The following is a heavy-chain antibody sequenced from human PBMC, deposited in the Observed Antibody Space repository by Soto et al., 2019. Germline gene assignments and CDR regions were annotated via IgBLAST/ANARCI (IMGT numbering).Heavy chain of an antibody. D-gene: IGHD2-2*01. CDR3: TSSSRTSSSPVY. J-gene: IGHJ4*02. V-gene: IGHV4-59*01. CDR1: GGSMRNYY. Sequence: PSETLSLTCIVSGGSMRNYYWNWIRQPPGRGLEWIGYVYHSGSTNYNPSLKSRVSMSVDVSRNHFSLTLHSVTAADTAVYFCTSSSRTSSSPVYWGPGTLVTVSS. CDR2: VYHSGST.